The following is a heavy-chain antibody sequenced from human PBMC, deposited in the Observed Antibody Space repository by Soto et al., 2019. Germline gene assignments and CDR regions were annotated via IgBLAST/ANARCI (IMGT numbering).Heavy chain of an antibody. D-gene: IGHD4-4*01. CDR1: GYTFTGYY. CDR2: INPNSGGT. Sequence: ASVKVSCKASGYTFTGYYMHWVRQAPGQGLEWMGWINPNSGGTNYAQKFQGWVTMTRDTSISTAYMELSRLRSDDTAVYYCARAATLIDEDYIPYYYYMDVWGKGTTVTVSS. V-gene: IGHV1-2*04. CDR3: ARAATLIDEDYIPYYYYMDV. J-gene: IGHJ6*03.